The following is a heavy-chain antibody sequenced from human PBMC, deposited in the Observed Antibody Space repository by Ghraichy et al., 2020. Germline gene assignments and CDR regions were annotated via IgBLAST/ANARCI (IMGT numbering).Heavy chain of an antibody. V-gene: IGHV1-18*01. CDR2: ISAFNGNT. Sequence: VKVSCKASGYTFNAYGIGWVRQAPGQGLEWLGWISAFNGNTNYAPKLQDRLILSIDSSTTTAYMELRSLTSDDTAMYYCARDGKTVNDYWGQGTLVTVSS. CDR3: ARDGKTVNDY. J-gene: IGHJ4*02. CDR1: GYTFNAYG. D-gene: IGHD3-16*02.